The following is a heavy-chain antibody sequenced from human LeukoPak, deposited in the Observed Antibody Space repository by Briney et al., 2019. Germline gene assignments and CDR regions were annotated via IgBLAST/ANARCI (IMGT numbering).Heavy chain of an antibody. D-gene: IGHD3-10*01. V-gene: IGHV1-2*02. CDR2: INPNSGGT. Sequence: GASVKVSCKASGYTFTGYYMHWVRQAPGQGLVWMGWINPNSGGTNYAQKFQGRVTMTRNTSISTAYMELSSLRSEDTAVYYCARGRSGSSRSLFNYYGSGSLRSNYYNGMDVWGQGTTVTVSS. J-gene: IGHJ6*02. CDR3: ARGRSGSSRSLFNYYGSGSLRSNYYNGMDV. CDR1: GYTFTGYY.